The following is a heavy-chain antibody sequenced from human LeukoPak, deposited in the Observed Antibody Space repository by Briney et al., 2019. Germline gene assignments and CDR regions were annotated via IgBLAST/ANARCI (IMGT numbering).Heavy chain of an antibody. CDR2: IWYDGSNK. J-gene: IGHJ4*02. CDR3: ARQQGYCSDGACYFDF. V-gene: IGHV3-33*01. Sequence: GRSLRLSCAASGFTFSSYGMHWVRQAPGKGLEWVAVIWYDGSNKYYADSVKGRFTISRDNSKNTLYLQMSSLRAEDTAIYYCARQQGYCSDGACYFDFWGQGTLVTVSS. D-gene: IGHD2-15*01. CDR1: GFTFSSYG.